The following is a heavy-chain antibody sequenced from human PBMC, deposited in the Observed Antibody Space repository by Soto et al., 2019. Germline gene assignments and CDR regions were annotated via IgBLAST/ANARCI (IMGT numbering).Heavy chain of an antibody. J-gene: IGHJ4*02. V-gene: IGHV3-23*01. Sequence: GGSLRLSCTASGFTLSSYIMDWVRQAPGKGLEWISTITADDGGTSYAYSVKGRFTTSRDNSKNTLYLQMDNLRAEDTALYYCAKDPGGSGWHGFDCWGQGTQVTVSS. CDR2: ITADDGGT. D-gene: IGHD6-19*01. CDR1: GFTLSSYI. CDR3: AKDPGGSGWHGFDC.